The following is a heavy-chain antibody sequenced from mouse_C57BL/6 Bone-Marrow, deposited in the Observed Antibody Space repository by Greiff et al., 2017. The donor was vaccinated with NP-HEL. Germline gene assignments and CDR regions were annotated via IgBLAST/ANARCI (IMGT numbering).Heavy chain of an antibody. CDR3: ARGGALYWYFDV. CDR2: SRNKANDYTT. J-gene: IGHJ1*03. CDR1: GFTFSDFY. Sequence: EVNVVESGGGLVQSGRSLRLSCATSGFTFSDFYMEWVRQAPGKGLEWIAASRNKANDYTTEYSASVKGRFIVSRDTSQSILYLQMNALRAEDTAIYYCARGGALYWYFDVWGTGTTVTVSS. V-gene: IGHV7-1*01.